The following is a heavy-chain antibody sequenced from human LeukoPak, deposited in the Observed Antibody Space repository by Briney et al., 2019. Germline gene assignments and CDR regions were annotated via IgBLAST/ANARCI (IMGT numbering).Heavy chain of an antibody. CDR3: ARDLDWILFDY. V-gene: IGHV3-74*03. CDR2: IRPEGTTT. D-gene: IGHD3-9*01. J-gene: IGHJ4*02. CDR1: GFTFSTYW. Sequence: GGSLRLSCAASGFTFSTYWMHWVRQAPGKGLVWVARIRPEGTTTAYADSVKGRFAISRDNAKNTLFLQMNILSAEDTAVYYCARDLDWILFDYWGQGALVTVSS.